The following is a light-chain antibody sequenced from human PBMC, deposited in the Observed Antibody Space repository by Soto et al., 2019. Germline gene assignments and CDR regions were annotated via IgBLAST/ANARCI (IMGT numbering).Light chain of an antibody. Sequence: EIVLTQSPGTLSLSPGERAILSCRASQSVSSNYLAWYQQKPGQAPRLLIYGASSRATGIPDRFSGSGSGTGFTLTISRLEPEDFAVYYCQQYGSSRGITFGQGTRLEIK. J-gene: IGKJ5*01. CDR1: QSVSSNY. CDR3: QQYGSSRGIT. V-gene: IGKV3-20*01. CDR2: GAS.